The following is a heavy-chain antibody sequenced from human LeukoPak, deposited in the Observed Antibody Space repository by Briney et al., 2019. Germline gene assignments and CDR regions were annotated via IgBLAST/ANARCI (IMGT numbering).Heavy chain of an antibody. J-gene: IGHJ4*02. CDR2: ISNSGSP. CDR1: SASVSSYY. V-gene: IGHV4-59*02. D-gene: IGHD3-16*01. Sequence: SESLSLTCTVSSASVSSYYWSWVRQPPGGGLEWIGYISNSGSPSYNPSFKSRVTFSADTSKNHLSLKLNSVTPADTAVYFCARGGAGPLRDWGQGTLVTVSS. CDR3: ARGGAGPLRD.